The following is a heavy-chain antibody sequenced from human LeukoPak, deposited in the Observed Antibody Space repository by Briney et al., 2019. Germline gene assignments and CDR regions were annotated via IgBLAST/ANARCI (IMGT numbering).Heavy chain of an antibody. CDR2: IYAGGTT. CDR3: ARGVGYADYPFDY. J-gene: IGHJ4*02. Sequence: GGSLRLSCAASGFTVSSNFMSWVRQAPGKGLEWVSVIYAGGTTYYADSVKGRFTISRDISKNTLYLQMNNLRAEDTAVYYCARGVGYADYPFDYWGQGTLVTVSS. V-gene: IGHV3-66*01. CDR1: GFTVSSNF. D-gene: IGHD4-17*01.